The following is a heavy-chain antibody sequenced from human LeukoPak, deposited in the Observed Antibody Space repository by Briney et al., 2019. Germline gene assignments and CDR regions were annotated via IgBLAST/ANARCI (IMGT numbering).Heavy chain of an antibody. J-gene: IGHJ6*03. CDR2: IIPIFGTA. CDR3: ARQNVVPAAIRWGPYYYYYMDV. Sequence: ASVKVSCKASGGTFSSYAISWVRQAPGQGLEWMGGIIPIFGTANYAQKFQGRVTITADESTSTAYMELSSLRSEDTAVYYCARQNVVPAAIRWGPYYYYYMDVWGKGTTVTVSS. CDR1: GGTFSSYA. V-gene: IGHV1-69*01. D-gene: IGHD2-2*02.